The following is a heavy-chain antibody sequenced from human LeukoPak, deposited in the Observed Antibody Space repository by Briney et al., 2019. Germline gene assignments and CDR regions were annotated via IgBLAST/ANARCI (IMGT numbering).Heavy chain of an antibody. Sequence: GGSLRLSCAASGFTFSSYGMHWVRQAPGKGLEWVAVISYDGSNKYYADSVKGRFTISRDNAKNSLYLQMNSLRAEDTAVYYCARSPAELITIFGVVIRPSLGAEYFQHWGQGTLVTVSS. J-gene: IGHJ1*01. V-gene: IGHV3-30*03. CDR2: ISYDGSNK. CDR3: ARSPAELITIFGVVIRPSLGAEYFQH. CDR1: GFTFSSYG. D-gene: IGHD3-3*01.